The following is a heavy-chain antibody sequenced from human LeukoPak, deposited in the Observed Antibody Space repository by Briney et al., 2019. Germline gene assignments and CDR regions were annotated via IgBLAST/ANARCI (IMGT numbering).Heavy chain of an antibody. J-gene: IGHJ4*02. CDR2: ISHSSDAI. V-gene: IGHV3-48*02. CDR1: GFTFSTYG. D-gene: IGHD3-22*01. CDR3: ARASRSGYDS. Sequence: GGSLRLSCAASGFTFSTYGMNWVRQDPGKWLEWVSYISHSSDAIYYVGSVRGRFTISRDNAKISLYRHMNSLRDEDTAVYYCARASRSGYDSWGQGTLVTVSS.